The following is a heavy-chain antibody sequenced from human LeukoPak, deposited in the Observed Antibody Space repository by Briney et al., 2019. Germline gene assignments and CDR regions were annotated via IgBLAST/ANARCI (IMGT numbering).Heavy chain of an antibody. V-gene: IGHV4-4*02. D-gene: IGHD3-9*01. CDR1: GSSISSXTX. CDR3: ASGGLVSRYLDH. J-gene: IGHJ4*02. Sequence: SETLSLTCAVSGSSISSXTXXTWVRQPPGKGXXXIGEVFYSGSTNSNPSLKSRLTMSVDESKHEFSLKLTSVTAADTAVYYCASGGLVSRYLDHWGQGTLVTVSP. CDR2: VFYSGST.